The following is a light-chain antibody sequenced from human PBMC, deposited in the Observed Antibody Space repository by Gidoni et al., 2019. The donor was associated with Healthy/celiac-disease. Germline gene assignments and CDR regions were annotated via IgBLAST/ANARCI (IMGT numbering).Light chain of an antibody. J-gene: IGLJ2*01. V-gene: IGLV2-23*02. CDR1: SSDVGSYNL. Sequence: QSALTQPASVSGSPGQSITISCTGTSSDVGSYNLVSWYQQHPGKAPKLMIYEVSQRPSGVSNRFSGSKSGNTASLTISGLQAEDEADYYCCSHAGSSTSVVFGGGTKLTVL. CDR2: EVS. CDR3: CSHAGSSTSVV.